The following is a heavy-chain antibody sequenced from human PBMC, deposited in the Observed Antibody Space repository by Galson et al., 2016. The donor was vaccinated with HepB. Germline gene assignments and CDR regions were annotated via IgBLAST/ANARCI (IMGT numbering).Heavy chain of an antibody. CDR3: AKDPSRAENWSYYDYLTF. J-gene: IGHJ4*02. CDR1: GFIFDDYG. V-gene: IGHV3-30*18. CDR2: ISFDGNNK. D-gene: IGHD3-22*01. Sequence: SLGLSCAGSGFIFDDYGRHCVRPAPCKALEWLAIISFDGNNKHYAEPVKGRFTVSRDNSQNTLYLDIHGLRAEDTAVYYCAKDPSRAENWSYYDYLTFGGQGTLVTVSS.